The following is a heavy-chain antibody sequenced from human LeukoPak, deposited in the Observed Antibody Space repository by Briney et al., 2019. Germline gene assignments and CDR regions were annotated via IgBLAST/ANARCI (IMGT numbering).Heavy chain of an antibody. Sequence: GSLRLSCAASGFTFSSYWMSWVRQAPGKGLEWIGEINHSGSTNYNPSLKSRVTISVDTSKNQFSLKLSSVTAADTAVYYCASRSGLLWFGEFNYWGQGTLVTVSS. V-gene: IGHV4-34*01. J-gene: IGHJ4*02. CDR2: INHSGST. D-gene: IGHD3-10*01. CDR3: ASRSGLLWFGEFNY. CDR1: GFTFSSYW.